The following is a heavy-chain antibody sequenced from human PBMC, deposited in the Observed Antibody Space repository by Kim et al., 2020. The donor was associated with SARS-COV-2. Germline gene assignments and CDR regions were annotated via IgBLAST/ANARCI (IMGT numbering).Heavy chain of an antibody. V-gene: IGHV4-31*03. CDR3: ARDQLHYYDSSGLEAFDI. CDR1: GGSISSGGYY. Sequence: SETLSLTCTVSGGSISSGGYYWSWIRQHPGKGLEWIGYIYYSGSTYYNPSLKSRVTISVDTSKNQFSLKLSSVTAADTAVYYCARDQLHYYDSSGLEAFDIWGQGTMVTVSS. D-gene: IGHD3-22*01. J-gene: IGHJ3*02. CDR2: IYYSGST.